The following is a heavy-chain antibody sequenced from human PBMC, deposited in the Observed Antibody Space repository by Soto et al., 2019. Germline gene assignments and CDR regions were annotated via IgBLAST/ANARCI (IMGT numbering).Heavy chain of an antibody. CDR2: IGTAGDT. CDR1: GFTFSSYD. D-gene: IGHD1-26*01. Sequence: PGGSLRLSYAASGFTFSSYDMHWVRQATGKGLEWVSAIGTAGDTYYPGSVKGRFTISRDNSKNTLYLQMNSLRAEDTAVYYCAKDTRTYYYYGMDAWGQGTTVTVSS. CDR3: AKDTRTYYYYGMDA. J-gene: IGHJ6*02. V-gene: IGHV3-13*01.